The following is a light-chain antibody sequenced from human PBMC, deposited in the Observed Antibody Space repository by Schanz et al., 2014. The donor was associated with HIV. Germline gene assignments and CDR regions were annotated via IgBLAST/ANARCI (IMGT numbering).Light chain of an antibody. CDR1: SSSIKTNA. CDR3: VTWDSSLSVVV. Sequence: QSVLTQPPSASGTPGQRVTLSCSGSSSSIKTNAVNWFQQLPGTAPKLLIYDSNKRPSGIPDRFSGSKSGTSATLGITGLQTGDEADYYCVTWDSSLSVVVFGGGTKLTVL. J-gene: IGLJ2*01. V-gene: IGLV1-51*01. CDR2: DSN.